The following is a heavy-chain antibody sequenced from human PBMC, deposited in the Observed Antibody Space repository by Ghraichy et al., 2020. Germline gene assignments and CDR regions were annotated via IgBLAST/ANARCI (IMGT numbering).Heavy chain of an antibody. Sequence: ETLSLTCAASGFTFSDYSMNWVRQAPGKGLEWVSCISSSSRRYIFYADSVKGRFTISRDNAKNSVYLQMNSLRAEDTAVYYCARDRSTVTTGAAFDIWGQGTMVSVSS. CDR2: ISSSSRRYI. CDR1: GFTFSDYS. J-gene: IGHJ3*02. D-gene: IGHD4-17*01. CDR3: ARDRSTVTTGAAFDI. V-gene: IGHV3-21*01.